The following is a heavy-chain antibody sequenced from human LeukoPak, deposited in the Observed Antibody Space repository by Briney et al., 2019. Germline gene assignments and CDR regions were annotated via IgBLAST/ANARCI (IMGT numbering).Heavy chain of an antibody. D-gene: IGHD3-3*01. CDR3: ARAPQRVLRFLEQNWFDP. Sequence: SETLSLTCAVYGGSFSGYYWSWIRQPPGKGLEWIGEINHSGSTNYNPSLKSRVTISVDTSKNQFPLKLSSVTAADTAVYYCARAPQRVLRFLEQNWFDPWGQGTLVTVSS. CDR2: INHSGST. CDR1: GGSFSGYY. V-gene: IGHV4-34*01. J-gene: IGHJ5*02.